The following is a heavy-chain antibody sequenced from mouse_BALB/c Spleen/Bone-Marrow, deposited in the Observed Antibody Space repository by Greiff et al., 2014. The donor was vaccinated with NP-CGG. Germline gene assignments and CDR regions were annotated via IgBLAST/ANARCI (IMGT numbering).Heavy chain of an antibody. V-gene: IGHV1-54*03. D-gene: IGHD2-10*02. CDR2: INPGSGGT. J-gene: IGHJ4*01. CDR3: ARSIAYYHGMDY. Sequence: QLQLQQSGAELVRPGTSVKVSCKASGYAFTNYLIEWVKQRPGQGLEWIGVINPGSGGTNYNEKFKGKATLTADKSSSTANMQLSSLTSDDSAVYFCARSIAYYHGMDYWGQGTSVTVSS. CDR1: GYAFTNYL.